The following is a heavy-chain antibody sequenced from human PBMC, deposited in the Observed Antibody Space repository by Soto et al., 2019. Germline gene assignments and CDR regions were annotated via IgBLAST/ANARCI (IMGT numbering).Heavy chain of an antibody. CDR2: ISSNGGST. D-gene: IGHD3-9*01. Sequence: GGSMRLSCSASGFTFSSYAMHWVRQAPGKGLEYVSAISSNGGSTYYADSVKGRFTISRDNSKNTLYLQMSSLRAEDTAVYYCVKALRYFDWLPDFDYWGQGTLVTVSS. CDR1: GFTFSSYA. CDR3: VKALRYFDWLPDFDY. J-gene: IGHJ4*02. V-gene: IGHV3-64D*06.